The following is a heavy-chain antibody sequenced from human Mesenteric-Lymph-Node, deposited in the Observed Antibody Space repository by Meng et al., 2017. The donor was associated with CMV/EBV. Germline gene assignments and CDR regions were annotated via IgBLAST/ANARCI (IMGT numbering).Heavy chain of an antibody. CDR3: ARHQRWLKSEGGFNY. Sequence: QVQQQQGGAGLLKPSEPLSLPCAVYGGSFSGYYWSWIRQPPGKGLGWIGEINHSGSTNYNPSLKSRVTISVDTSKNQFSLKLSSVTAADTAVYYCARHQRWLKSEGGFNYWGQGTLVTVSS. D-gene: IGHD4-23*01. CDR2: INHSGST. CDR1: GGSFSGYY. J-gene: IGHJ4*02. V-gene: IGHV4-34*01.